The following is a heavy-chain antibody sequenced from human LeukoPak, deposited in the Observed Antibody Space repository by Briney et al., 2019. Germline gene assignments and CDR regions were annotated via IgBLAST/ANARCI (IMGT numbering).Heavy chain of an antibody. Sequence: SGPTLVKPTQTLTLTCTFSGFSLSTSAVGMGWIRQPPGKALEWLALIYGNGDKRNNPSLESRLTITKDTSRSQVVLTMTNMDPVDTATYYCAHENPRFDYWGRGTLVTVSS. CDR3: AHENPRFDY. J-gene: IGHJ4*02. CDR2: IYGNGDK. V-gene: IGHV2-5*01. CDR1: GFSLSTSAVG.